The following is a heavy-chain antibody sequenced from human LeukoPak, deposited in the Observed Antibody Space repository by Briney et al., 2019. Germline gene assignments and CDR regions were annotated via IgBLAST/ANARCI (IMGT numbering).Heavy chain of an antibody. CDR1: GYSFSNYW. J-gene: IGHJ4*02. CDR2: VYPRDSDA. D-gene: IGHD1-1*01. CDR3: ARPGERSRRDWNLDQ. Sequence: GESLKISCKASGYSFSNYWIGWVRQVPGKGLEWMGIVYPRDSDARYSPSFQGQVTISADKSISTAYLQWSSLKASDTAVYYCARPGERSRRDWNLDQWGQGTLVTVSS. V-gene: IGHV5-51*01.